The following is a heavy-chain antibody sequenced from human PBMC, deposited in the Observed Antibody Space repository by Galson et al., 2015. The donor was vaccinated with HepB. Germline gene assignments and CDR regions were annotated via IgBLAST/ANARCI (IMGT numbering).Heavy chain of an antibody. V-gene: IGHV3-15*01. Sequence: SLRLSCADSGFTFSNAWMSWVRQAPGKGLEWVGRIKSKTDGGTTDYAAPVKGRFTISRDDSKNTLYLQMNSLKTEDTAVYYCTTGRFGELLTPYYFDYWGQGTLVTVSS. CDR2: IKSKTDGGTT. CDR3: TTGRFGELLTPYYFDY. D-gene: IGHD3-10*01. CDR1: GFTFSNAW. J-gene: IGHJ4*02.